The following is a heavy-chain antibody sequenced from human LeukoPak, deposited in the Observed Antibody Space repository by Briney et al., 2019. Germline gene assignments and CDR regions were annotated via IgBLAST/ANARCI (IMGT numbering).Heavy chain of an antibody. V-gene: IGHV3-30-3*01. J-gene: IGHJ5*02. CDR2: ISYDGSNK. D-gene: IGHD3-16*01. Sequence: GRSLRLSCAASGFTFSSYAMHWVRQAPGKGLEWVAVISYDGSNKYYADSVKGRFTISRDNSKNTLYLQMNSLRAEDTAVYYCANAGGLNWFDPWGQGTLVTVSS. CDR3: ANAGGLNWFDP. CDR1: GFTFSSYA.